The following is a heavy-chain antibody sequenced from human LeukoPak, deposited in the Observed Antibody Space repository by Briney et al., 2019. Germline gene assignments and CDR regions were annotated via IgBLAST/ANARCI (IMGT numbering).Heavy chain of an antibody. V-gene: IGHV4-39*01. D-gene: IGHD3-9*01. Sequence: KTSETLSLTCTVSGGSISSSSYYWGWIRQPPGKGLEWIGSIYYSGSTYYNPSLKSRVTISVDTSKNQFSLKLSSVTAADTAVYYCATTRYVLRYFDWMRTKPSKNWFDPWGQGTLVTVSS. CDR3: ATTRYVLRYFDWMRTKPSKNWFDP. J-gene: IGHJ5*02. CDR2: IYYSGST. CDR1: GGSISSSSYY.